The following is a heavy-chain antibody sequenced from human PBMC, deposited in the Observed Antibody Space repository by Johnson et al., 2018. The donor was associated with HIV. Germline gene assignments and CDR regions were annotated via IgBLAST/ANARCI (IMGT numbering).Heavy chain of an antibody. CDR3: ARVQIISGFNWHYYESSIDAVDI. CDR1: GFTVSSNY. CDR2: ISSSGSTI. Sequence: VQLVESGGGLVQPGGSLRLSCAASGFTVSSNYMSWVRQAPGKGLEWVSYISSSGSTIYYADSVKGRFTISRDNAKNSLYLQMNSLRAEDTAVYYCARVQIISGFNWHYYESSIDAVDIWGQGTMVTVSS. V-gene: IGHV3-11*04. J-gene: IGHJ3*02. D-gene: IGHD3-22*01.